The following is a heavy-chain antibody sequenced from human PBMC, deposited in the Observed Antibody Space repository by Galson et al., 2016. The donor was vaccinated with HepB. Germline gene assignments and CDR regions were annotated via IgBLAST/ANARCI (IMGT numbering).Heavy chain of an antibody. Sequence: SLRLSCAASGLSFSNSGMSWVRQAPGRGLEWVSGITRSGGATHYADFVKGRFTISRDNSKNTLYLYMNNLTAGDTAIYYCGKHGGFDYWSQGALVTVSS. CDR2: ITRSGGAT. CDR1: GLSFSNSG. D-gene: IGHD3-16*01. V-gene: IGHV3-23*01. J-gene: IGHJ4*02. CDR3: GKHGGFDY.